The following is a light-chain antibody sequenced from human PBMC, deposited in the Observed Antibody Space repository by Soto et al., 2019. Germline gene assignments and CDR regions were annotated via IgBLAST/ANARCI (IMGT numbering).Light chain of an antibody. Sequence: QSVLTQPAGVSGSPGQSITISCTGTSSDVGGYNYVSWYQQQSGKAPKLMIHEVSNRPSGVSNRFSGSKSGNTASLTISGLQAEDEADYYCSSYTSSRAYVFGIGTKVTVL. V-gene: IGLV2-14*01. CDR2: EVS. J-gene: IGLJ1*01. CDR1: SSDVGGYNY. CDR3: SSYTSSRAYV.